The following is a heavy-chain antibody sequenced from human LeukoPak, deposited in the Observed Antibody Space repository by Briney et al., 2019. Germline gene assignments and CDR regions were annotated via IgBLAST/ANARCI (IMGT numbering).Heavy chain of an antibody. CDR3: GTWIAGSGS. CDR2: TRHKKEHYST. Sequence: GGSLRLSCATSGFTFNDHYMDWVRQAPGKGLEWVGRTRHKKEHYSTEYAASVKGRFTISRDESSNSMYLQMSSLKTEDTAVYYCGTWIAGSGSWGQGALVTVSS. V-gene: IGHV3-72*01. J-gene: IGHJ5*02. CDR1: GFTFNDHY. D-gene: IGHD2-2*03.